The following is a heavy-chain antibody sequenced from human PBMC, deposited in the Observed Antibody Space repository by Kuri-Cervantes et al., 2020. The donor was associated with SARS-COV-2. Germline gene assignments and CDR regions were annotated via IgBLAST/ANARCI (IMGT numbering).Heavy chain of an antibody. J-gene: IGHJ6*02. CDR2: IYPGDSET. Sequence: KVSCKASGYTFTDYWIGWVRQMPGKGLEWMGLIYPGDSETRYSPSFQGQVTISADKSISTAYLQWSSLKASDTAMYYCARQGPQTYSSGWQLYSSLDYYGMDVWGQGTMVTVSS. D-gene: IGHD6-19*01. CDR3: ARQGPQTYSSGWQLYSSLDYYGMDV. V-gene: IGHV5-51*01. CDR1: GYTFTDYW.